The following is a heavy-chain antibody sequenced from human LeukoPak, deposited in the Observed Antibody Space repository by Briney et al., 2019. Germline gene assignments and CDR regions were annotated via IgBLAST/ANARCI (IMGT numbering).Heavy chain of an antibody. J-gene: IGHJ4*02. CDR2: INWTGDNT. V-gene: IGHV3-20*04. Sequence: GGSLRLSCAASGFNFEGYGISWVRQAPGRGLEWVSGINWTGDNTAYADSVKGRFTISRDNAKNSLYLQMNSLRAEDTAVYYCARVWYYDFWSGYYTGGDAPYYFDYWGQGTLVTVSS. D-gene: IGHD3-3*01. CDR1: GFNFEGYG. CDR3: ARVWYYDFWSGYYTGGDAPYYFDY.